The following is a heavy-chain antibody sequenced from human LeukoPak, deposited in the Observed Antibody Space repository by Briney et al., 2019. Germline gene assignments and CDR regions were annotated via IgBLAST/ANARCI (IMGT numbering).Heavy chain of an antibody. Sequence: GGSLRLSCAASGFTFSSYAMSWVRQAPGKGLEWVSSLLGSGSTTYYADSVQGRFTISRDNSKNTLYLQMNSLRAEDTAVYYCARLDYYDSSAYFDYWGQGTLVTVSS. J-gene: IGHJ4*02. CDR2: LLGSGSTT. D-gene: IGHD3-22*01. CDR1: GFTFSSYA. CDR3: ARLDYYDSSAYFDY. V-gene: IGHV3-23*01.